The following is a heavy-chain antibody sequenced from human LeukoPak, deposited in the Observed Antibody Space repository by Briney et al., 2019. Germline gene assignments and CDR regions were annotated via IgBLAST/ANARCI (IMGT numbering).Heavy chain of an antibody. J-gene: IGHJ5*02. CDR3: ARDSWFDP. CDR1: GFTFSSYG. Sequence: GGSLRLSCAASGFTFSSYGMHWVRQAPGKGLEWVAVISYDGSNKYYADSVKGRFTISRDNSKNTLYLQMNSLRAEDTALYYCARDSWFDPWGQGTLVTVSS. CDR2: ISYDGSNK. V-gene: IGHV3-30*03.